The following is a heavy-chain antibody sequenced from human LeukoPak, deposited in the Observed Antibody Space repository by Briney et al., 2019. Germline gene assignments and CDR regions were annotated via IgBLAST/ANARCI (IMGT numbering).Heavy chain of an antibody. Sequence: ASVKVSCKASGYIFTGYYIHWVRQAPGQGVEWMGWINPNSRGTNYAQKFQGRVTMTRDTSISTAYMEVSRLRSDDTAVYYCARGQRWLQPLDYWGQGTLVTVSS. V-gene: IGHV1-2*02. CDR3: ARGQRWLQPLDY. CDR2: INPNSRGT. D-gene: IGHD5-24*01. J-gene: IGHJ4*02. CDR1: GYIFTGYY.